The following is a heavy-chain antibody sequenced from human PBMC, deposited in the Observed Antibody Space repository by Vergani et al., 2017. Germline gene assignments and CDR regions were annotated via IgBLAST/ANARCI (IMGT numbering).Heavy chain of an antibody. CDR1: GFTFSSYG. Sequence: QVQLVESGGGVVQPGRSLRLSCAASGFTFSSYGMHWVRQAPGKGLEWVAVIWYDGSNKYYADSVKGRFTISRDNSKNTLYLQMNSLRAEDTAAYYCARDPSDSTYGGFDYWGQGTLVTVSS. CDR3: ARDPSDSTYGGFDY. CDR2: IWYDGSNK. D-gene: IGHD2-2*01. V-gene: IGHV3-33*01. J-gene: IGHJ4*02.